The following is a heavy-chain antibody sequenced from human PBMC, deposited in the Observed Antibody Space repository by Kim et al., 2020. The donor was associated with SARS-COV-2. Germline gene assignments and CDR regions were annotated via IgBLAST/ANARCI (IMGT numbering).Heavy chain of an antibody. D-gene: IGHD6-13*01. Sequence: SYAQKFQGRVTMTRDTSTSTVYMELSSLRSEDTAVYYCARRTAAGAYFDYWGQGTLVTVSS. J-gene: IGHJ4*02. CDR3: ARRTAAGAYFDY. V-gene: IGHV1-46*01.